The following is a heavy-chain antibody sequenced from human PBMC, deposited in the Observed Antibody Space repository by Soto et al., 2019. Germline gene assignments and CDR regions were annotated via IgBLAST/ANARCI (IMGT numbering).Heavy chain of an antibody. V-gene: IGHV4-28*01. CDR1: GFSISSSNW. CDR2: IYYSGTT. J-gene: IGHJ4*02. Sequence: QVQLQESGAGLVKPSDTLSLTCAVSGFSISSSNWWGWIRQPPGKGLEWIGYIYYSGTTYYNPSLKSRVTMSVDTSKNQFSLKLTSVTAVDTAVYYCPRREIQSPIDCWGQGTLVTVSS. CDR3: PRREIQSPIDC. D-gene: IGHD1-26*01.